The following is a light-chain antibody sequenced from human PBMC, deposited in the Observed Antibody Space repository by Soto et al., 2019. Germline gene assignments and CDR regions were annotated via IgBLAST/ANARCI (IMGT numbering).Light chain of an antibody. J-gene: IGLJ1*01. CDR1: SSDIGNYNS. CDR2: EVT. Sequence: SGLTQPASVSGSPGQSITIPCTGTSSDIGNYNSVSWYQQHPGKAPKLIIFEVTDRPSGVADRFSGSKSGNTASLTISGLQAEDEADYYCGSWTTYRPYVFATGTKVTVL. V-gene: IGLV2-14*01. CDR3: GSWTTYRPYV.